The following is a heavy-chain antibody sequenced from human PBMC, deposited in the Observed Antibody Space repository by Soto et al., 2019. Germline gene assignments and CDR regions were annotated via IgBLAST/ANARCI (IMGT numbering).Heavy chain of an antibody. J-gene: IGHJ4*02. D-gene: IGHD3-22*01. CDR1: GGSISSSSYY. V-gene: IGHV4-39*01. Sequence: QLQLQESGPGLVKPSETLSLTCTVSGGSISSSSYYWGWIRQPPGKGLEWIGSIYYSGSTYYNPSLESRFTISVDTSKNQFSLKLSSVTAADTAVYYCARNDDKPYYYDSSGYPTPNYFDYWGQGTLVTVSS. CDR3: ARNDDKPYYYDSSGYPTPNYFDY. CDR2: IYYSGST.